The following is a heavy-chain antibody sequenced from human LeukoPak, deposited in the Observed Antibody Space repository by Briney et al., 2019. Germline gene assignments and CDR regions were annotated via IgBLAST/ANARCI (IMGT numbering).Heavy chain of an antibody. Sequence: GGSLRLSCAASGFTFSSYVMHWVRQAPGKGLEWVAVISYDGSNKYYADSVKGRFTISRDNSKNTLYLQMNSLRAEDTAVYYCAKDGVRGPMVRGVIITRGFDYWGQGTLVTVSS. CDR1: GFTFSSYV. CDR3: AKDGVRGPMVRGVIITRGFDY. CDR2: ISYDGSNK. D-gene: IGHD3-10*01. V-gene: IGHV3-30*18. J-gene: IGHJ4*02.